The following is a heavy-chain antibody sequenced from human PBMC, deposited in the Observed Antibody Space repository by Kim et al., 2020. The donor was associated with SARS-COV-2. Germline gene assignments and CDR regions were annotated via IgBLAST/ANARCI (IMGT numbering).Heavy chain of an antibody. CDR2: IYYSGST. D-gene: IGHD2-15*01. V-gene: IGHV4-39*01. CDR1: GGSISSSSYY. Sequence: SETLSLTCTVSGGSISSSSYYWGWIRQPPGKGLEWIGSIYYSGSTYYNPSLKSRVTISVDTSKNQFSLKLSSVTAADTAVYYCARHPYCSGGSCYSRHNWCDPWGQGTLVTISS. J-gene: IGHJ5*02. CDR3: ARHPYCSGGSCYSRHNWCDP.